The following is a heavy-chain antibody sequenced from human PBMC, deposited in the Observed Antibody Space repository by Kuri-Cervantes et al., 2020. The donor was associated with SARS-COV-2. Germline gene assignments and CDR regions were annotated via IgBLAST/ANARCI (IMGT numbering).Heavy chain of an antibody. CDR3: ARDSCSSTSCYTVFFFDY. J-gene: IGHJ4*02. CDR2: ISYDGSNK. CDR1: GFTFDNFA. V-gene: IGHV3-30-3*01. Sequence: GGSLRLSCAASGFTFDNFAMHWVRQAPGKGLEWVAVISYDGSNKYYADSVKGRFTISRDNSKNTLYLQMNSLRAEDTAVYYCARDSCSSTSCYTVFFFDYWGQGTLVTVSS. D-gene: IGHD2-2*02.